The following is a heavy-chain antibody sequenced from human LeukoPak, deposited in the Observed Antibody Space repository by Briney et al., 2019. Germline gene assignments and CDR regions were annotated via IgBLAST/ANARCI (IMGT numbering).Heavy chain of an antibody. Sequence: SVKVSCKASGGTFSSYAISWVRQAPGQGLEWMGGIIPIFGTANYAQKFQGRVTITTDESTSTAYMELSSLRSEDTAVYYCARVNLDRDSSGFAFDYWGQGTLVIVSS. CDR1: GGTFSSYA. CDR3: ARVNLDRDSSGFAFDY. CDR2: IIPIFGTA. J-gene: IGHJ4*02. D-gene: IGHD3-22*01. V-gene: IGHV1-69*05.